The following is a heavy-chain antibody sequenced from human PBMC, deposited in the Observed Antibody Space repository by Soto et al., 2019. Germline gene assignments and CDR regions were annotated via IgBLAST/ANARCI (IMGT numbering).Heavy chain of an antibody. Sequence: NPSETLSLTCTVSGGSISSYYWSWIRQPPGKGLEWIGYIYYSGSTNYNPSLKSRVTISVDTSKNQFSLKLSSVTAADTAVYYCARVRWTVAGPGHFDYWGQGTLVTVSS. CDR3: ARVRWTVAGPGHFDY. CDR1: GGSISSYY. J-gene: IGHJ4*02. V-gene: IGHV4-59*01. D-gene: IGHD6-19*01. CDR2: IYYSGST.